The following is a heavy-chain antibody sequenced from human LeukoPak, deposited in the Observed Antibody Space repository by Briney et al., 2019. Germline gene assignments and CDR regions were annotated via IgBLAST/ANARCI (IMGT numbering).Heavy chain of an antibody. J-gene: IGHJ3*02. CDR2: IYYSGST. CDR3: ARHLGFGSYNAFDI. V-gene: IGHV4-39*01. D-gene: IGHD3-10*01. Sequence: RPSETLSLTCTVSGGSISSSSYYWGWIRQPPGKGLEWIGTIYYSGSTYYNPSLKSRVTISVDTSKNQFSMNLCSVTAADTAVYYCARHLGFGSYNAFDIWGQGTMVTVSS. CDR1: GGSISSSSYY.